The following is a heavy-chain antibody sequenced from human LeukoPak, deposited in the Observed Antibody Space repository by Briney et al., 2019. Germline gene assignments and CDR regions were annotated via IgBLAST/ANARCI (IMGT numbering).Heavy chain of an antibody. J-gene: IGHJ4*02. CDR2: MNPNSGGT. D-gene: IGHD3-10*01. CDR3: ARFRAGVGEPYGDY. Sequence: ASVKVSCKASGYTFTDYFIHWMRQAPGQGLEWMGWMNPNSGGTKYAEKFQGRVTMSRDTSISTAYMELSRLRSDDTAVYYCARFRAGVGEPYGDYWGQGTLVTVSS. V-gene: IGHV1-2*02. CDR1: GYTFTDYF.